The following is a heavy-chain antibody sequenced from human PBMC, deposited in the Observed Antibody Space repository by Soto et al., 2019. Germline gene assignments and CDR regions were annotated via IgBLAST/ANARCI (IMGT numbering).Heavy chain of an antibody. Sequence: QVQLVQSGAEVKKPGSSVKVSCKASGGTISSYTISWVRQAPGQGLEWMGRIIPILGIANYAQKFQGRVTITADKATTTAFMELGSLRSEGTAVYYRAGGGITFGGVISWGQGTLGTVSS. CDR1: GGTISSYT. CDR3: AGGGITFGGVIS. D-gene: IGHD3-16*02. J-gene: IGHJ5*02. V-gene: IGHV1-69*02. CDR2: IIPILGIA.